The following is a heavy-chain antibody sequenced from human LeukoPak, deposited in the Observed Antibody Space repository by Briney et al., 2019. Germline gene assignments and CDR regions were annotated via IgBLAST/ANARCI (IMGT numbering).Heavy chain of an antibody. CDR3: ARGREEWELFDP. D-gene: IGHD1-26*01. Sequence: ASVKVSCKASGYTFTGYYVHWVRQAPGQGLEWMGWINPNSGGTNYAQKFQGRVTMTRDTSISTAYMELSRLRSDDTAVYYCARGREEWELFDPWGQGTLVTVSS. CDR1: GYTFTGYY. CDR2: INPNSGGT. J-gene: IGHJ5*02. V-gene: IGHV1-2*02.